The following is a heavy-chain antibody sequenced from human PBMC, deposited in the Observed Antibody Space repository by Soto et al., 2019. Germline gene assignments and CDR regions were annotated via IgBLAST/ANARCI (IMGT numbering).Heavy chain of an antibody. V-gene: IGHV3-23*01. J-gene: IGHJ6*02. CDR2: ISGSGSSS. CDR1: GFSFGSYV. CDR3: ARGGSLYYYYGIDV. D-gene: IGHD3-16*01. Sequence: EVHLLESGGGLVQPGGSLRLSCAASGFSFGSYVMSWVRQAPGKGLEWVSAISGSGSSSDYADSVKGRFTISRDNSKNTLYLQMNSLRAEDTAVYFCARGGSLYYYYGIDVWGQGTTVTVSS.